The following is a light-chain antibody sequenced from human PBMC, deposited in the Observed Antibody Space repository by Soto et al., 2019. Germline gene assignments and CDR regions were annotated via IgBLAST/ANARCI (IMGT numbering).Light chain of an antibody. CDR2: SAS. CDR1: QGISTY. Sequence: DIQMTQSPSSLSASVGDRVTITCRASQGISTYLGWNQQKPGKVPKSLIYSASSLQSGVPSRFSASGSGTEFTLTISDMQPDDFATYYCQQYYRYPWMFGQGTKVEV. J-gene: IGKJ1*01. V-gene: IGKV1-16*01. CDR3: QQYYRYPWM.